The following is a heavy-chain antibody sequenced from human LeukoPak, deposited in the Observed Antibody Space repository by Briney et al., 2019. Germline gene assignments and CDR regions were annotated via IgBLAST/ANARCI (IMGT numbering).Heavy chain of an antibody. J-gene: IGHJ6*02. D-gene: IGHD2-21*02. CDR3: ARDPFYCGGDCYNQHTSDGMDV. V-gene: IGHV1-2*02. CDR2: INPNSGGT. Sequence: WASVKVSCKASGYTFTGYYMHWVRQAPGQGLGWMGWINPNSGGTNYAQKFQGRVTMTRDTSISTAYMELSRLRSDDTAVYYCARDPFYCGGDCYNQHTSDGMDVWGQGTTVTVSS. CDR1: GYTFTGYY.